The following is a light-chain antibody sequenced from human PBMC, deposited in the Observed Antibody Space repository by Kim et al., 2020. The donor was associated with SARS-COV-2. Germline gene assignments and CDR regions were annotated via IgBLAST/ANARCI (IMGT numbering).Light chain of an antibody. CDR3: QTWGTGIPWV. Sequence: VKLTCTLSSGHSSYAIAWHQQQPEKGHRYLMKLNSDGSHSKGDGIPDRFSGSSSGAERYLTISSLQSEDEADYYCQTWGTGIPWVFGGGTQLTVL. J-gene: IGLJ3*02. CDR2: LNSDGSH. V-gene: IGLV4-69*01. CDR1: SGHSSYA.